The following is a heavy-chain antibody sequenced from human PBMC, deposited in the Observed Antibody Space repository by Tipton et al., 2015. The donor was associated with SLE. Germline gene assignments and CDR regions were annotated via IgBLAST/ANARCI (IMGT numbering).Heavy chain of an antibody. V-gene: IGHV4-31*03. Sequence: TLSLTCTVSGGSISSGGYFWNWIRQHPGKGLEWIGYSYYSGNTYYNPSLQGRVTISVDTSQNQFSLKLSSVTAADTAVYYCARTTTAISPFDYWGQGTQVTVSS. CDR2: SYYSGNT. D-gene: IGHD2-2*02. CDR1: GGSISSGGYF. CDR3: ARTTTAISPFDY. J-gene: IGHJ4*02.